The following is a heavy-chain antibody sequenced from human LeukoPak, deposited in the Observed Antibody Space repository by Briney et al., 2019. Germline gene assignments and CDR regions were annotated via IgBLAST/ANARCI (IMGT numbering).Heavy chain of an antibody. CDR3: ARRKGHGSGSDEHFDY. CDR2: ICTAGDT. D-gene: IGHD3-10*01. J-gene: IGHJ4*02. CDR1: GFTFSSYD. Sequence: TGGSLRLSCAASGFTFSSYDMHSVRQATGKGLQWVSAICTAGDTYYPGSVKGRVTISRENAKNSLYLQMTSLRAGDTAVYYCARRKGHGSGSDEHFDYWGQGPLVPVSS. V-gene: IGHV3-13*01.